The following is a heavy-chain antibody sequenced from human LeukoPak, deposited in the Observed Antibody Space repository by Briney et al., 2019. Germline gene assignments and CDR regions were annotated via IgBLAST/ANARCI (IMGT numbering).Heavy chain of an antibody. V-gene: IGHV4-38-2*01. CDR2: IYHSGST. CDR1: GYSISSGYY. CDR3: ARPAATEDAFDI. J-gene: IGHJ3*02. Sequence: SETLSLTCAVSGYSISSGYYWGWIRQPPGKGLEWIGSIYHSGSTYHNPSLKSRVTISVDTSKNQFSLKLSSVTAADTAVYYCARPAATEDAFDIWGQGTMVTVSS. D-gene: IGHD2-2*01.